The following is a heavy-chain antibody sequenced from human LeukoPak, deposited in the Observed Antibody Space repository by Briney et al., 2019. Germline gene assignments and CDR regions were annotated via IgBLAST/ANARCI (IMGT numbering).Heavy chain of an antibody. Sequence: ASVKVSCKASGYTFTSYGISWVRQAPGQGLEWMGWISAYNGNTNYAQKLQGRVTTTTDTSTSTAYMELRSLRSDDTAVYYCARDLWAPIKLLWFGELSWRFDYWGQGTLVTVSS. D-gene: IGHD3-10*01. CDR2: ISAYNGNT. CDR3: ARDLWAPIKLLWFGELSWRFDY. V-gene: IGHV1-18*01. CDR1: GYTFTSYG. J-gene: IGHJ4*02.